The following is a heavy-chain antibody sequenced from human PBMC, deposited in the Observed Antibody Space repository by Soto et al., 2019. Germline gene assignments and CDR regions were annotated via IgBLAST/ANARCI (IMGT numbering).Heavy chain of an antibody. CDR3: ASSSTYYDFWSAHLTGAFDI. V-gene: IGHV1-2*02. Sequence: ASVKVSCKASGYTFTYYYMHWVRQAPGQGLEWMGWINPNSGGTNYAQKFQGRVTMTRDTSISTAYMDLSRLRYDDTAVYYCASSSTYYDFWSAHLTGAFDIWGQGTMVTVSS. CDR1: GYTFTYYY. D-gene: IGHD3-3*01. J-gene: IGHJ3*02. CDR2: INPNSGGT.